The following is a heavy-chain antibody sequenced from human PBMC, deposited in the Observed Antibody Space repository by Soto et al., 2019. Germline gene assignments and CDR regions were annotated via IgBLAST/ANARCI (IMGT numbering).Heavy chain of an antibody. CDR2: IYHTGNA. V-gene: IGHV4-39*01. CDR3: ARLAQDIVVVVAVTDAFDI. D-gene: IGHD2-15*01. CDR1: GDSISNSRFY. J-gene: IGHJ3*02. Sequence: PSETLSLTCSVSGDSISNSRFYWAWIRQPPGEGLEWIGSIYHTGNAYYNPSLKSRVTISVDTSKNQFSLKLSSVTAADTAVYYCARLAQDIVVVVAVTDAFDIWGQGTMVTVSS.